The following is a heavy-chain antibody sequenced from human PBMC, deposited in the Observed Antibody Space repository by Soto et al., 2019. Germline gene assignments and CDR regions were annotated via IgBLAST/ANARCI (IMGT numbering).Heavy chain of an antibody. CDR1: GYSFTSYR. J-gene: IGHJ4*02. CDR2: IDPSDSYI. Sequence: PGESLKISCKGSGYSFTSYRISCVRQMPGKGLEWMGRIDPSDSYINYSPSFQGHVTISADKSISTAYLQWSSLKASDTAMYYCARSQYSSSSSDYWGQGTLVTVSS. D-gene: IGHD6-6*01. V-gene: IGHV5-10-1*01. CDR3: ARSQYSSSSSDY.